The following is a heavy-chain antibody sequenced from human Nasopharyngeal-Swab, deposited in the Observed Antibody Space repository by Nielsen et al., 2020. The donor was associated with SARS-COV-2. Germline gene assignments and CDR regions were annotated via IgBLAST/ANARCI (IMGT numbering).Heavy chain of an antibody. V-gene: IGHV3-15*07. CDR3: AKSASLLQYLTFDY. D-gene: IGHD4-11*01. CDR2: IKSRRDGTVT. Sequence: GESLKISCAASGFSFSDAWMNWVRQTPGKGLEWVGRIKSRRDGTVTDYAAPVRGRFTISRDDSKQMLYLQMNGLKTEDTALYYCAKSASLLQYLTFDYWGQGQLVTVSS. CDR1: GFSFSDAW. J-gene: IGHJ4*02.